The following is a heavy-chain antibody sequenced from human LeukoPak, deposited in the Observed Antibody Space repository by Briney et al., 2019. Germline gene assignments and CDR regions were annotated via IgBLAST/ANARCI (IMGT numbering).Heavy chain of an antibody. Sequence: GGSLRLSCAASGFIFSNYAMNWVRQAPGKGLEWVSAISGSGGSTYYADSVEGRFTISRDNSKNTLYLQMNSLRAEDTAVYYCAKDLAESGSYSFDYWGLGTLVTVSS. CDR1: GFIFSNYA. D-gene: IGHD1-26*01. V-gene: IGHV3-23*01. J-gene: IGHJ4*02. CDR2: ISGSGGST. CDR3: AKDLAESGSYSFDY.